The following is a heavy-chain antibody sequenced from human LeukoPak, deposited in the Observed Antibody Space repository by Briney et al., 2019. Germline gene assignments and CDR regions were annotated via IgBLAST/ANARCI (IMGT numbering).Heavy chain of an antibody. Sequence: SETLSLTCIVSGGSISSDSSYWSWIRQPAGKGLEWIGRIYTSGSTNYNPSFKSRVTISVDTSKNQFSLELSSVTAADTAVYYCARGYSSPSTFYYYYYYMDVWGKGTTVTVSS. J-gene: IGHJ6*03. CDR1: GGSISSDSSY. V-gene: IGHV4-61*02. CDR2: IYTSGST. D-gene: IGHD6-6*01. CDR3: ARGYSSPSTFYYYYYYMDV.